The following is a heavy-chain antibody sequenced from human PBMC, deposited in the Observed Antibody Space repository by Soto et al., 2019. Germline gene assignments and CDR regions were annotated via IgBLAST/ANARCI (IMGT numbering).Heavy chain of an antibody. CDR2: IYYSGST. V-gene: IGHV4-31*03. J-gene: IGHJ4*02. D-gene: IGHD1-1*01. CDR3: ARGTSGYFDY. CDR1: GGSISSGGYY. Sequence: SETLSLTCTVSGGSISSGGYYWRWIRQHPGKGLEWIGYIYYSGSTYYNPSLKSRVTISVDTSKNQFSLKLSSVTAADTAVYYCARGTSGYFDYWGQGTLVTVSS.